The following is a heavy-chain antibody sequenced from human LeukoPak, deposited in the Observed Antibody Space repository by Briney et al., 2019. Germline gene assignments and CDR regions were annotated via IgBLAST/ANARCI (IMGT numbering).Heavy chain of an antibody. V-gene: IGHV3-23*01. CDR2: ISGSSGST. J-gene: IGHJ3*02. D-gene: IGHD3-22*01. CDR1: GFTFSSSA. CDR3: VIARLVVSSPSYAFDI. Sequence: PGGSLRLSCAASGFTFSSSAMSWVCQAPGKGLEWVSTISGSSGSTYYADSVKGRFTISRDNSKNTLYLQMNSLRAEDTAVYYCVIARLVVSSPSYAFDIWGQVTMVTASS.